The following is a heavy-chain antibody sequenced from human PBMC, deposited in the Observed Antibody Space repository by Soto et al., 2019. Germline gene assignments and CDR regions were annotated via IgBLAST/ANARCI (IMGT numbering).Heavy chain of an antibody. Sequence: ASVKVSCKVSGYTVTGYYMHWVRQAPGQGLEWMGWINPNSGGTNYAQKFQGRVTMTRDTSISTAYMELSRLRSDDTAVYYCARDKAAAGNRAFFDYWGQGTLVTVSS. D-gene: IGHD6-13*01. CDR1: GYTVTGYY. J-gene: IGHJ4*02. CDR2: INPNSGGT. CDR3: ARDKAAAGNRAFFDY. V-gene: IGHV1-2*02.